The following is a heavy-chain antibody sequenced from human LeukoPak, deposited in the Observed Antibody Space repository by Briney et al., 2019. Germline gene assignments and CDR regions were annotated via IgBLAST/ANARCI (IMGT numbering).Heavy chain of an antibody. CDR3: AKDQDCSGGSCYFRMGYNWFDP. Sequence: PGGSLRLSCAASGFTFSSYGMSWVRQAPGKGLEWVSAISGSGGSTYYADSVKGRFTISRDNSKNTLYLQMNSLRAEDTAVYYCAKDQDCSGGSCYFRMGYNWFDPWGQGTLVTVSS. J-gene: IGHJ5*02. CDR2: ISGSGGST. V-gene: IGHV3-23*01. CDR1: GFTFSSYG. D-gene: IGHD2-15*01.